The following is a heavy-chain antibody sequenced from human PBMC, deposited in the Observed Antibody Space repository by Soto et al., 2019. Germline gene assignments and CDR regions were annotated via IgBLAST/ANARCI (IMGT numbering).Heavy chain of an antibody. CDR3: ARVPKGSMVTS. V-gene: IGHV3-48*02. CDR1: GFRFGEHS. Sequence: EVQLLESGAGLVHPGGSLRLACAASGFRFGEHSMKWVRQAPGKGLEWLSYTTSSGDSIYYADSVKGRCTVSRDNAKNSVFLHMNSLRDDDTAVYYCARVPKGSMVTSWGQGTLGTGSS. CDR2: TTSSGDSI. D-gene: IGHD2-21*02. J-gene: IGHJ4*02.